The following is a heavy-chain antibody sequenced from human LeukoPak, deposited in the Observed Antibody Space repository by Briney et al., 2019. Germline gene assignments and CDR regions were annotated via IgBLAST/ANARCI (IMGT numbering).Heavy chain of an antibody. CDR1: GGSISRYY. Sequence: PSETLSLTCTVSGGSISRYYWSWIRQPPGKGLEWIGYIYFSGSTNYNPSLKSRVTISVDTSKNQFSLKLSSVTAADTAVYYCAGTGDLNWFDPWGQGILVTVSS. CDR2: IYFSGST. V-gene: IGHV4-59*01. J-gene: IGHJ5*02. D-gene: IGHD7-27*01. CDR3: AGTGDLNWFDP.